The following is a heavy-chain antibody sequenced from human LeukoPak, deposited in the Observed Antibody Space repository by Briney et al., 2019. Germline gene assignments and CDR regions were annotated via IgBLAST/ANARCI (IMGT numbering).Heavy chain of an antibody. CDR2: ISGSGGTGT. J-gene: IGHJ4*02. CDR1: GFTFSSYA. D-gene: IGHD3-22*01. V-gene: IGHV3-23*01. Sequence: GGSLRLSCAASGFTFSSYAMSWVRQAPGKGLEWVSAISGSGGTGTYYADSVKGRFTISRDNAENSLYLQMNSLRAEDTAVYYCARHDNSGYYRFDYWGQGTLVTVSS. CDR3: ARHDNSGYYRFDY.